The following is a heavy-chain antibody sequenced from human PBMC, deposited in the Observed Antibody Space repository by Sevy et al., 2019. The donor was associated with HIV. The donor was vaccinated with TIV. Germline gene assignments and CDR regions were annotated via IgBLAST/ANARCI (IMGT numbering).Heavy chain of an antibody. CDR3: AAGPEIALWSPPVGH. CDR2: MNPGGGST. V-gene: IGHV1-46*01. Sequence: ASVNVSCKASGLTFTSYYMHWVRQAPGQGLEWMGMMNPGGGSTGYEQKFQGRFTMTRDTSTSTVLMGLSSLRSEDTAVYYCAAGPEIALWSPPVGHWGQGTLVTVSS. CDR1: GLTFTSYY. D-gene: IGHD5-18*01. J-gene: IGHJ4*02.